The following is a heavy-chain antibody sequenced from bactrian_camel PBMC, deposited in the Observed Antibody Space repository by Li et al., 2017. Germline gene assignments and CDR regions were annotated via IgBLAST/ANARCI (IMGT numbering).Heavy chain of an antibody. CDR1: GFTFSGYW. CDR2: VASNGGST. Sequence: VESGGGLVQPGGSLTLSCTASGFTFSGYWMYWVRQTPAKGLEWVSGVASNGGSTEYADSIVGRFTISRDNAKNMVYLHMTSLKPEDTGVYYCTRSYFGASHNTFAFWGQGTQVTVS. V-gene: IGHV3S25*01. D-gene: IGHD1*01. CDR3: TRSYFGASHNTFAF. J-gene: IGHJ4*01.